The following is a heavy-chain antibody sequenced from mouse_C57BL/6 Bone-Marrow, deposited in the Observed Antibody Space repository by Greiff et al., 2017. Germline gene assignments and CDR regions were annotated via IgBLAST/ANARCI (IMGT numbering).Heavy chain of an antibody. CDR2: IEPNSGGT. V-gene: IGHV1-72*01. Sequence: QVQLQQPGAELVKPGASVKLSCKASGYTFTSYWMHWVKQRPGRGLEWIGRIEPNSGGTKYNEKFKSKATLTVDKPSSTAYMQLSSLTSEDSAVYYCARGGYYGSSYGAWFAYWGQGTLVTVSA. J-gene: IGHJ3*01. CDR1: GYTFTSYW. D-gene: IGHD1-1*01. CDR3: ARGGYYGSSYGAWFAY.